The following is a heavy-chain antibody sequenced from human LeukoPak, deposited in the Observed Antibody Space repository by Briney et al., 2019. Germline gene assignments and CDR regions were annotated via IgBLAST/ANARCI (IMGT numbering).Heavy chain of an antibody. D-gene: IGHD5-18*01. V-gene: IGHV4-34*01. J-gene: IGHJ4*02. Sequence: SETLSLTCAVYGGSFSGYYWSWIRQPPGKGLEWIGEINHSGSTNYNPSLKSRVTISVDTSKNQFSLKLSSVTAADTAVYYCARHQDTAFDYWGQGTLATVSS. CDR2: INHSGST. CDR1: GGSFSGYY. CDR3: ARHQDTAFDY.